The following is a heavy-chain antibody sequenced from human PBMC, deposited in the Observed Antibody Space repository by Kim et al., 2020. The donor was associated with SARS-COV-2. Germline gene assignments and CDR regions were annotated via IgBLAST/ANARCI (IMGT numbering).Heavy chain of an antibody. CDR3: VRSCKGAD. Sequence: SGSTTYKPFLQNRVTISLDTSKNQFSLKLGSVTAADTAVFYCVRSCKGADWGQGILVTVSS. V-gene: IGHV4-59*01. J-gene: IGHJ4*02. CDR2: SGST.